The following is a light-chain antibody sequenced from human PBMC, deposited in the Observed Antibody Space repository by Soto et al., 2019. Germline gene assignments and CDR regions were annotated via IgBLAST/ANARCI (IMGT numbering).Light chain of an antibody. V-gene: IGLV2-14*01. CDR3: SSYTSSSTV. J-gene: IGLJ3*02. Sequence: QSALTQPASVSGSLGQSITISCTGTSSDVGGYNYVSWYQQHPGKAPKILIYEVRNPPVGVSNRFSGSKSGNTASLTISGVQAEDESDYYCSSYTSSSTVFGGGTKLTVL. CDR2: EVR. CDR1: SSDVGGYNY.